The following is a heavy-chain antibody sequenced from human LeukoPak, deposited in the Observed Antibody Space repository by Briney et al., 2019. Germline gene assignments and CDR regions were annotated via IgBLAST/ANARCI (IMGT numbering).Heavy chain of an antibody. D-gene: IGHD4-23*01. CDR2: IYSAGTT. Sequence: TGGSLRLSCAASGFSVCSSYMNWVRPALGKGLEWVSLIYSAGTTYYADSVKGRFTITRDNSMNTLCLQMNSLRTEDTAVYYCARRGDGGRSFDYWGQGTLVTVSS. J-gene: IGHJ4*02. CDR3: ARRGDGGRSFDY. V-gene: IGHV3-53*01. CDR1: GFSVCSSY.